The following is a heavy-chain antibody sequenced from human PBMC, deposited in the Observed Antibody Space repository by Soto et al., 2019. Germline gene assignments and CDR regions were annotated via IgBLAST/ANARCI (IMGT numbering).Heavy chain of an antibody. J-gene: IGHJ6*02. D-gene: IGHD2-15*01. Sequence: SLRLSCAASGFTFSSYSMNWVRQAPGKGLEWVSSISSSSSYIYYADSVKGRFTISRDNAKNSLYLQMNSLRAEDTAVYYCARDSPARIFQMGEDYYYGMDVWGQGTTVTVSS. CDR3: ARDSPARIFQMGEDYYYGMDV. CDR1: GFTFSSYS. CDR2: ISSSSSYI. V-gene: IGHV3-21*01.